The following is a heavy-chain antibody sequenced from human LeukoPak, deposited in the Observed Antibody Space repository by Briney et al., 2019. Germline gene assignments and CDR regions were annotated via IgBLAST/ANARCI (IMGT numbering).Heavy chain of an antibody. Sequence: ASVKVFCKASGYTFTGYYMHWVRQAPGQGLEWMGWINPNSGGTNYAQKFQGRVTMTRDTSISTAYIELSRLRSDDTAVYYCARDLVYCTNGVCFTAPPLNWFDPWGQGTLVTVSS. V-gene: IGHV1-2*02. J-gene: IGHJ5*02. CDR1: GYTFTGYY. CDR3: ARDLVYCTNGVCFTAPPLNWFDP. CDR2: INPNSGGT. D-gene: IGHD2-8*01.